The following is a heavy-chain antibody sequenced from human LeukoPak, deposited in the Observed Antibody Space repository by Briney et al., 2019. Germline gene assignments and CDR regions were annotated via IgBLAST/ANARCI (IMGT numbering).Heavy chain of an antibody. CDR3: ARATNRRTSSSWYY. CDR1: GYTFTSYD. Sequence: GASVKVSCKASGYTFTSYDINWVRQATGQGLEWMGWMNPNSGNTGYAQKFQGRVTITRNTTISTAYMELSSLRSEDTAVYYCARATNRRTSSSWYYWGQGILVTVSS. V-gene: IGHV1-8*03. D-gene: IGHD6-13*01. CDR2: MNPNSGNT. J-gene: IGHJ4*02.